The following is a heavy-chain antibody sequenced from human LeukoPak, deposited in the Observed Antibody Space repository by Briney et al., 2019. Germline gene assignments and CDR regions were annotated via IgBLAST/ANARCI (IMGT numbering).Heavy chain of an antibody. CDR3: ARGPYQSYSSSRGDY. CDR2: INSDGSST. V-gene: IGHV3-74*01. Sequence: PGGSLRLSCAASGFTFSSYWMHWVRQASGKGLVWVLRINSDGSSTSYADSVKGRFTISRDNAKNTLYLQMNSLRAEDRAVYYCARGPYQSYSSSRGDYWGQGTLVTVSS. J-gene: IGHJ4*02. D-gene: IGHD1-26*01. CDR1: GFTFSSYW.